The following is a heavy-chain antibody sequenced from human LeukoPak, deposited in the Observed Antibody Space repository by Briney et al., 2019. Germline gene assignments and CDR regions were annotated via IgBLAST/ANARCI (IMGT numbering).Heavy chain of an antibody. CDR1: GGSFSGYY. D-gene: IGHD5-24*01. CDR2: IYSSGST. CDR3: ARVVDGYIREGYYYYMDV. Sequence: SSETLSLTCAVYGGSFSGYYWSWIRQPAGKGLEWIGHIYSSGSTYYNPSLKSRVTISVDTSKNQFSLKLSSVTAADTAVYYCARVVDGYIREGYYYYMDVWGKGTTVTVSS. J-gene: IGHJ6*03. V-gene: IGHV4-59*10.